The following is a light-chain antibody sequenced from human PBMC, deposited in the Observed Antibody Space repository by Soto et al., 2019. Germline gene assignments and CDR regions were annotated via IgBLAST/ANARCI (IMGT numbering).Light chain of an antibody. V-gene: IGKV3-20*01. J-gene: IGKJ1*01. CDR3: QQYGYSRT. CDR2: GTS. Sequence: EIVLTQSPGTLSLSPGERATLSCRATQSVSSGYLAWYQLKPGQAPRLLIYGTSNRATCIPDRFSGSGSGTDFTLTISRLEPEDFAVYYCQQYGYSRTFGQGTKVEVK. CDR1: QSVSSGY.